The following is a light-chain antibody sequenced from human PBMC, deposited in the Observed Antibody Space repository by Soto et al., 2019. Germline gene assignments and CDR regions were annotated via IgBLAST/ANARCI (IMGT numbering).Light chain of an antibody. CDR2: GNS. CDR1: SSNIGAGYD. CDR3: QSYDSSLSDVV. J-gene: IGLJ2*01. Sequence: QSVLTQPPSVSGAPGQRVTISCTGSSSNIGAGYDVHWYQQLPGTAPKLLIYGNSNRPSGVPDRFSGSKSGTSASLAITGLTAEDEADYYCQSYDSSLSDVVFGGGTKLTVL. V-gene: IGLV1-40*01.